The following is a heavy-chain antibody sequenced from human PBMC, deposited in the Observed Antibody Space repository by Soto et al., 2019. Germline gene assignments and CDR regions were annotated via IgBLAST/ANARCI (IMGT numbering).Heavy chain of an antibody. D-gene: IGHD2-15*01. V-gene: IGHV1-8*01. J-gene: IGHJ6*03. CDR3: AREGLGYCSGGSCYRYYYYYMDV. CDR1: GYTFTSYD. CDR2: MNPNSGNT. Sequence: QVQLVQSGAEVKKPGASVKVSCKASGYTFTSYDINWVRQATGQGLESMGWMNPNSGNTGYAQKFQGRVTMTRNTSISTAYMELSSLRSEDTAVYYCAREGLGYCSGGSCYRYYYYYMDVWGKGTTVTVSS.